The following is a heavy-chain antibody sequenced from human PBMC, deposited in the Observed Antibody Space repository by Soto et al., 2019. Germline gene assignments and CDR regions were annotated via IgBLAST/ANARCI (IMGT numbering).Heavy chain of an antibody. CDR2: IYHSGST. CDR3: ARDCSSTSCYAEDYYYYGMDV. CDR1: GGSISSSNW. D-gene: IGHD2-2*01. Sequence: QVQLQESGPGLVKPSGTLSLTCAVSGGSISSSNWWSWVRQPPGKGLEWIGEIYHSGSTNYNPSLKSRVTISVDKSKTQFSLKLSSVTAADTAVYYCARDCSSTSCYAEDYYYYGMDVWGQGTTVTVSS. J-gene: IGHJ6*02. V-gene: IGHV4-4*02.